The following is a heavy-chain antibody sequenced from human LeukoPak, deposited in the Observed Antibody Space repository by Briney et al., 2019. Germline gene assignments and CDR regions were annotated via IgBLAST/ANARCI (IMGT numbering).Heavy chain of an antibody. Sequence: PSETLSLTCTVSGGSISSYYWSWIRQPPGQGLEWIGFIHYSGSTNYNPSLKSRVTISLDASKNQFSLKLSPMTAADTAVYYCGRLHTNCMETRNWFDLWAGGALVSVSS. J-gene: IGHJ5*02. CDR3: GRLHTNCMETRNWFDL. CDR2: IHYSGST. CDR1: GGSISSYY. V-gene: IGHV4-59*08. D-gene: IGHD2-8*01.